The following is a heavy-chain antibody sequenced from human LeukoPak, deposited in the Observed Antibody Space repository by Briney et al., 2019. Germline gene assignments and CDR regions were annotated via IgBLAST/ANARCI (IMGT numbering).Heavy chain of an antibody. V-gene: IGHV3-74*01. CDR1: GFTFSSYW. CDR3: ARDDCSSTSCYDPNLGH. Sequence: PGGSLRLSCAASGFTFSSYWMHWVRQAPGKGLVWVSRINSDGSSTSYADSVKGRFTISRDNAKNTLYLQMNSLRAEDTAVYYCARDDCSSTSCYDPNLGHWGQGTLVTVSS. CDR2: INSDGSST. J-gene: IGHJ4*02. D-gene: IGHD2-2*01.